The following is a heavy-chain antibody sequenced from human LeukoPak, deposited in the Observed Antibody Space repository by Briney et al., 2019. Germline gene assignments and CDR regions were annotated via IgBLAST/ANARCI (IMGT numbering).Heavy chain of an antibody. V-gene: IGHV3-64*01. CDR3: ARPLVGATPSTAFDI. CDR2: ISGNGGST. J-gene: IGHJ3*02. D-gene: IGHD1-26*01. Sequence: GGSLRLSCAASGFTFSSYAVHWVRQAPGKGLEYVSAISGNGGSTYYANSVKGRFTISRDNSKNTLFLQMGSLRAEDMAVYYCARPLVGATPSTAFDIWGQGTMVTVSS. CDR1: GFTFSSYA.